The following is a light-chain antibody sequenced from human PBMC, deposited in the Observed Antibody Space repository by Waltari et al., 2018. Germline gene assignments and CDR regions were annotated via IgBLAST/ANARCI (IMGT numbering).Light chain of an antibody. Sequence: QSALTQPASVSGSPGQSITISCPGTSSHVGTYNYVSWYQQHPAKAPKLLIYDVIYRPSGVSYRFSGSKSGNTASLTISGLQAEDEADYYCSSYITTNTLELFGGGTSLTVL. CDR3: SSYITTNTLEL. CDR2: DVI. V-gene: IGLV2-14*03. CDR1: SSHVGTYNY. J-gene: IGLJ3*02.